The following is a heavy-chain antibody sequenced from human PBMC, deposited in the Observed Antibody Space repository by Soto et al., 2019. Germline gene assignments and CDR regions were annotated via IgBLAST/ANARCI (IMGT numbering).Heavy chain of an antibody. J-gene: IGHJ6*02. CDR1: GGSSSRGGYY. CDR2: IYYSGST. Sequence: LSLTCVVSGGSSSRGGYYWSWIRQHPGKGLEWIGYIYYSGSTYYNPSLKSRVTISVDTSKNQFSLKLSSVTAADTAVYYCARFSRGYSYGYYYYGMDVWGQGTTVTVSS. D-gene: IGHD5-18*01. V-gene: IGHV4-31*11. CDR3: ARFSRGYSYGYYYYGMDV.